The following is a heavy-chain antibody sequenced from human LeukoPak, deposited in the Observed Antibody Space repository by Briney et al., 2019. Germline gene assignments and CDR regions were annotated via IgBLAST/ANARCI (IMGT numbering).Heavy chain of an antibody. Sequence: GGSLRLSCAASRFTFDGYAMHWVRQAPGKGLEWVSGISWNSGSMDYADSVKGRFTISRDNAKNSLYLQMNSLRAEDTALYYCAKDKSRYSSAKADFWGQGTLVTVSS. D-gene: IGHD6-19*01. V-gene: IGHV3-9*01. CDR2: ISWNSGSM. J-gene: IGHJ4*02. CDR1: RFTFDGYA. CDR3: AKDKSRYSSAKADF.